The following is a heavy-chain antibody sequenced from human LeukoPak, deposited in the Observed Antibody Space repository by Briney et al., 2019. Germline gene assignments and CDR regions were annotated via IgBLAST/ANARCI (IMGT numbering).Heavy chain of an antibody. V-gene: IGHV3-7*01. CDR1: GFTFSSHL. Sequence: PGGSLRLSCAASGFTFSSHLMSWVRQAPGKGQEWVANINQDGSERFYVDFVKGRFTISRDNADNSMYLQMNSLRAEDTAVYYCGRVIAGAIDYWGQGTLVTVSS. CDR3: GRVIAGAIDY. CDR2: INQDGSER. D-gene: IGHD6-13*01. J-gene: IGHJ4*02.